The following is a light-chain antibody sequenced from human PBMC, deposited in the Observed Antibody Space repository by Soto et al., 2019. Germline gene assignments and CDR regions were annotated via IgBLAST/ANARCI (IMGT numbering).Light chain of an antibody. CDR3: QKYSGVPVT. V-gene: IGKV1-27*01. CDR2: SAF. CDR1: QDINKY. Sequence: IQMTQSPSSLSASVGDRVTITCRASQDINKYLAWYQQRPGTVPKLLIYSAFTLKSGVPSRFSGSRSGTDFTLTISSLQPEDVATYYCQKYSGVPVTFGQGTRLEIK. J-gene: IGKJ5*01.